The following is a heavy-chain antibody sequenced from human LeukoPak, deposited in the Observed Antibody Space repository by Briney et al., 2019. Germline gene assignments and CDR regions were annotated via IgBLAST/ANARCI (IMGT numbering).Heavy chain of an antibody. CDR2: INHSGST. J-gene: IGHJ4*02. CDR1: GGSFSGYY. CDR3: ARGGSSDRLFLNGRYFDY. V-gene: IGHV4-34*01. Sequence: PSETLSLTCAVYGGSFSGYYWSWIRQPPGKGLEWIGEINHSGSTNYNPSLKSRVTISVDTSKNQFSLKLSSVTAADTAVYYCARGGSSDRLFLNGRYFDYWGQGTLVTVSS. D-gene: IGHD2-15*01.